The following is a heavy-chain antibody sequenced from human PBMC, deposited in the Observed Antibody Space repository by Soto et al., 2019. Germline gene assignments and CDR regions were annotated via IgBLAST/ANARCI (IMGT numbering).Heavy chain of an antibody. D-gene: IGHD5-18*01. Sequence: SETLSLTCTVSGGSISSGDYYWSWIRQPPGKGLEWIGYIYYSGSTYYNPSLKSRVTISVDTSKNQFSLKLSSVTAADTAVYYCARLRGYSYGSFDYWGQGTLVTVSS. CDR2: IYYSGST. CDR1: GGSISSGDYY. V-gene: IGHV4-30-4*01. J-gene: IGHJ4*02. CDR3: ARLRGYSYGSFDY.